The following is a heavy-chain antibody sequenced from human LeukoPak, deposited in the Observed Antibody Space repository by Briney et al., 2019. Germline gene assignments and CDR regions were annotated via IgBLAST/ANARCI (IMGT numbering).Heavy chain of an antibody. Sequence: SETLSLTCTVSGGSMSSYYWSWIRQPAGKGLEWIGQIYNSGSTNYNPSLKGRVTMSVATSKNQFSLHLSSVTAADTAVYYCARSAFLVTAPGLYYFDYWGQGTLVAVSS. CDR2: IYNSGST. CDR3: ARSAFLVTAPGLYYFDY. J-gene: IGHJ4*02. CDR1: GGSMSSYY. D-gene: IGHD6-13*01. V-gene: IGHV4-4*07.